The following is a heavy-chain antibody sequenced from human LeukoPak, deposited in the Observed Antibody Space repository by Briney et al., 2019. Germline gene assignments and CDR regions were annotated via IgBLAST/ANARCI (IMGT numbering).Heavy chain of an antibody. Sequence: GASVKVSCKASGYTFSYYYMHWVRQAPGQGLEWMGWINPKSGGTAYAQKFQGRVTMTRDMSINTAYMELIRLITDDTAVDYCASQAIDEYGDYGGVVWGQGTLVTVSS. CDR3: ASQAIDEYGDYGGVV. CDR2: INPKSGGT. J-gene: IGHJ4*02. D-gene: IGHD4-17*01. CDR1: GYTFSYYY. V-gene: IGHV1-2*02.